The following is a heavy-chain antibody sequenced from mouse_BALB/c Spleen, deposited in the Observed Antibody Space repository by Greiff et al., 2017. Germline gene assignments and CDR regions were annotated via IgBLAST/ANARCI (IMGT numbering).Heavy chain of an antibody. Sequence: DVMLVESGGGLVKLGGSLKLSCAASGFTFSSYYMSWVRQTPEKRLELVAAINSNGGSTYYPDTVKGRFTISRDNAKNTLYLQMSSLKSEDTALYYCARHGRYYAMDYWGQGTTLTVSS. CDR3: ARHGRYYAMDY. D-gene: IGHD1-1*02. J-gene: IGHJ2*01. V-gene: IGHV5-6-2*01. CDR2: INSNGGST. CDR1: GFTFSSYY.